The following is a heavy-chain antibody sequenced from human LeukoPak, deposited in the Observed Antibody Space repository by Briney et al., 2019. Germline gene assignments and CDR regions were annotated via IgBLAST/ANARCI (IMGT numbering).Heavy chain of an antibody. Sequence: SETLSLTFTVSGGSISNYYWSWIRQPPGKGLEWIGYIYYSGSTNYNPSLKSRVTISVDTSKNQFSLKLSSVTAADTAVYYCARVSIAVPDMDVWGKGTTVTVSS. CDR3: ARVSIAVPDMDV. D-gene: IGHD6-6*01. CDR1: GGSISNYY. CDR2: IYYSGST. V-gene: IGHV4-59*01. J-gene: IGHJ6*04.